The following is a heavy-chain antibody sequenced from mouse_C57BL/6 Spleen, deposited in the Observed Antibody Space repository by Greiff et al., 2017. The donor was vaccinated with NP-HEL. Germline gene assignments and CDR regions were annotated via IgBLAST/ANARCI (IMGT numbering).Heavy chain of an antibody. Sequence: QVQLQQSGAELVKPGASVKLSCKASGYTFTSYWMHWVKQRPGQGLEWIGMIHPNSGSTNYNEKFKSKAKLTVDKSSSTAYMQLSSLTAADSAVYVCASQSATYGSSYLGYWGQGTTLTVSS. CDR3: ASQSATYGSSYLGY. J-gene: IGHJ2*01. CDR1: GYTFTSYW. CDR2: IHPNSGST. V-gene: IGHV1-64*01. D-gene: IGHD1-1*01.